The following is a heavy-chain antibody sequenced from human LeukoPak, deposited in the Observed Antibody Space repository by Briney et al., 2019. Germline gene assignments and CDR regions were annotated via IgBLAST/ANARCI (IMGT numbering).Heavy chain of an antibody. D-gene: IGHD4-17*01. CDR2: ISGSGGRT. CDR1: GFTFSSYA. J-gene: IGHJ4*02. V-gene: IGHV3-23*01. CDR3: AKDLYGDYVVDY. Sequence: PRGXLRLSCAASGFTFSSYAMNWVRQAPGKGVEWVSGISGSGGRTYYADSVKGRFTISRDNYKKTLYMQMNSLRAEDTAVYYCAKDLYGDYVVDYWGQGTLVTVSS.